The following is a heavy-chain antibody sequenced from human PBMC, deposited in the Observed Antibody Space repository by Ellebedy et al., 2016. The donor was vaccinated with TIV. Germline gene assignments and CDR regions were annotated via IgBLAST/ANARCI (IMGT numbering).Heavy chain of an antibody. V-gene: IGHV1-18*04. CDR2: INVYNGNT. D-gene: IGHD5-18*01. Sequence: ASVKVSCXASGYTFTDNAISWVRQAPGKGLEWMGWINVYNGNTNYAQRFQDRVSITRDTATRTAYMDLRSLTSEDTAVYYCARGNTAMAMVDYWGQGTLVTVSS. J-gene: IGHJ4*02. CDR1: GYTFTDNA. CDR3: ARGNTAMAMVDY.